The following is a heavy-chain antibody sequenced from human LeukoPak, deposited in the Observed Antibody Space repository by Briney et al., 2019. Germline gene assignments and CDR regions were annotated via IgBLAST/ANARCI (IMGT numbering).Heavy chain of an antibody. J-gene: IGHJ4*02. V-gene: IGHV4-38-2*01. D-gene: IGHD6-6*01. CDR3: ARNSSSGFFDY. CDR2: MYNSVSI. Sequence: SETLSLTCVVSGYSLRNGDYWGWIRQSPGKGLEWIASMYNSVSIHYNPSLKSRVTLLVDTSKNKFSLKMRSVTAADTAVYYCARNSSSGFFDYWGKGTLATVSS. CDR1: GYSLRNGDY.